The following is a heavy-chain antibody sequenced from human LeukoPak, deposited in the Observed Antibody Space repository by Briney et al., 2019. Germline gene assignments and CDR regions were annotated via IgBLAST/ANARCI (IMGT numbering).Heavy chain of an antibody. J-gene: IGHJ4*02. CDR1: GFTFSNYG. Sequence: GGSLRLSCTASGFTFSNYGMAWVRQAPGKGLEWLSVVSSRGDATYYADNAKGRFTISRDNSKNTVFLQMNNLRVDDTATYYCAKDRRLWFGQLLIDSWGQGALVAVSS. V-gene: IGHV3-23*01. CDR2: VSSRGDAT. CDR3: AKDRRLWFGQLLIDS. D-gene: IGHD3-10*01.